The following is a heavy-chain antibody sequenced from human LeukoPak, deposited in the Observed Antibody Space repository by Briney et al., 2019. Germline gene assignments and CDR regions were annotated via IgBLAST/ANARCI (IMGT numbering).Heavy chain of an antibody. V-gene: IGHV3-7*01. Sequence: PGGSLRLSCAASGFTFINYWMSWVRQAPGKGLEWVASIKQDGSEKYYVDSVKGRFTISRDNANNSVHLQRNSLRAEDTAVYYGAKEYEIIVAAFDIWGQGTMVSVSS. D-gene: IGHD3-16*02. J-gene: IGHJ3*02. CDR2: IKQDGSEK. CDR3: AKEYEIIVAAFDI. CDR1: GFTFINYW.